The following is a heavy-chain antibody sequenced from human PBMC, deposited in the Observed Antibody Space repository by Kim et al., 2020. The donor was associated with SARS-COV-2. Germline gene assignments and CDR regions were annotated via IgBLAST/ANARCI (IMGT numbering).Heavy chain of an antibody. V-gene: IGHV4-39*07. D-gene: IGHD2-2*01. CDR1: GGSISSNMYY. Sequence: SETLSLTCTVSGGSISSNMYYWVWIRQPPGKGLEWIGSVHYSGTTYYNPSLKSRLTISADTSKNQISLKLSSVTAADTAVYHCAREDCTSISCYGERGYFQHWGQGTLVTVSS. CDR2: VHYSGTT. CDR3: AREDCTSISCYGERGYFQH. J-gene: IGHJ1*01.